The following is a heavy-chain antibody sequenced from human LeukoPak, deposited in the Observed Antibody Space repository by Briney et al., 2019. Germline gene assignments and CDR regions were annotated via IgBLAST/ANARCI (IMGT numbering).Heavy chain of an antibody. D-gene: IGHD5-12*01. CDR1: GFTFSNFN. CDR3: ARDDRYSGYDYDY. Sequence: GASVKVSCKTSGFTFSNFNICWVRQAPGQGLEWMGWVSGYNGHTNYAQNLQGRVTMTTDTSTSTAYMELRSLRSDDTAVYYCARDDRYSGYDYDYWGQGTLVTVSS. V-gene: IGHV1-18*01. CDR2: VSGYNGHT. J-gene: IGHJ4*02.